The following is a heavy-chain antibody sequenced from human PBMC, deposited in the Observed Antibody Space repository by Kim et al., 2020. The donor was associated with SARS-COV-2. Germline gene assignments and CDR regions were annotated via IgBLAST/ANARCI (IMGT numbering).Heavy chain of an antibody. J-gene: IGHJ6*03. Sequence: ASVKVSCKASGYSFTTYGVSWVRQAPGQGLEWVGWIAVYNGLTNYAQKFKDRVIMTTDLSADTAYMELRSLRADDTAIYYCGRMHGYYHYMDVWGEGTTV. D-gene: IGHD3-22*01. V-gene: IGHV1-18*01. CDR1: GYSFTTYG. CDR2: IAVYNGLT. CDR3: GRMHGYYHYMDV.